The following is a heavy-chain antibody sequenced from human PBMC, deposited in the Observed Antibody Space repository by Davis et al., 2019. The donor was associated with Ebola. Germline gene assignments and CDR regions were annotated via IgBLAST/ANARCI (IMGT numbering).Heavy chain of an antibody. CDR2: ISGSGGST. V-gene: IGHV3-23*01. CDR3: ARAQFPTTSDH. J-gene: IGHJ4*02. Sequence: PGGSLRLSCTDSVITFSSYAMTWVRQAPGKGLEWVSAISGSGGSTYYADSVKGRFTISRDNSKNTLYLQMNSLRSDDTAVYYCARAQFPTTSDHWGQGTLVTVSS. D-gene: IGHD1-1*01. CDR1: VITFSSYA.